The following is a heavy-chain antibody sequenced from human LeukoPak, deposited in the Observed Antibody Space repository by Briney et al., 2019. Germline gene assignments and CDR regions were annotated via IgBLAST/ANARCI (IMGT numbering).Heavy chain of an antibody. Sequence: PGGSLRLSCAASGFTFSSYGMHWVRQAPGKGLEWVAVISYDGSNKYYADSVKGRFTISRDNSKNTLYLQMNSLRAEDTAVYYCAKDLVPINYYYYGMDVWGQGTTVTVSS. V-gene: IGHV3-30*18. D-gene: IGHD5-24*01. CDR1: GFTFSSYG. CDR2: ISYDGSNK. CDR3: AKDLVPINYYYYGMDV. J-gene: IGHJ6*02.